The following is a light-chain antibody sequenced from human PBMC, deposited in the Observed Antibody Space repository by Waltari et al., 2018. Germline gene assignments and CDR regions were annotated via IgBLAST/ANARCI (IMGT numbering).Light chain of an antibody. CDR2: DVS. Sequence: QSALTQPASVSGSPGQSITISCTGSNSDVGGYNFVSWYQQHPGKPPKLMIYDVSNRPSGVSNRFSGSKSGNTASLTISGLQPEDAADYYCNSYSTSSTFVFGTGTRVTVL. V-gene: IGLV2-14*01. CDR3: NSYSTSSTFV. J-gene: IGLJ1*01. CDR1: NSDVGGYNF.